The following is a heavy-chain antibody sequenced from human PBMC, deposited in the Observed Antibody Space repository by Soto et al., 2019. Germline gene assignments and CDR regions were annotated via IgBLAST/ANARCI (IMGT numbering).Heavy chain of an antibody. J-gene: IGHJ4*02. CDR3: AKDGAPDYYDSSGYYDY. CDR2: ISYDGSNK. CDR1: GFTFSSYG. Sequence: PGGSLRLSCAASGFTFSSYGMHWVRQAPGKGLEWVAVISYDGSNKYYADSVKGRFTISRDNSKNTLYLQMNSLRAEDTAVYYCAKDGAPDYYDSSGYYDYWGQGTLVTVSS. D-gene: IGHD3-22*01. V-gene: IGHV3-30*18.